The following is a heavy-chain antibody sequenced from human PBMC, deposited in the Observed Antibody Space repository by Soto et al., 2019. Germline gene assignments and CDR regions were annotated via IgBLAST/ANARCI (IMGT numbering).Heavy chain of an antibody. V-gene: IGHV4-4*02. J-gene: IGHJ6*02. D-gene: IGHD2-2*01. CDR3: ARAVYCTTANCWDDFHYYNIDV. CDR1: GDSINNTYW. Sequence: SETLSLTCFVSGDSINNTYWWSWFRQAPEKGLEWIGEIYHTGGISYTPSLRGRITLSVDTSKNQFSLKLTSVTAADTAVYYCARAVYCTTANCWDDFHYYNIDVWGQGTAVTVSS. CDR2: IYHTGGI.